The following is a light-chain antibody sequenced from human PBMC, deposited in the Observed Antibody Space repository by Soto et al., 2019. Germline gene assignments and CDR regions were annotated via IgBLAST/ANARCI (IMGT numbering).Light chain of an antibody. Sequence: QSVLTQAPSASGTPGQRVTISCSGASSNVATNNVNWYQCLPRRAPKVVIYTDNQRPSWVPDRFSGSTSATSASLATSGLQSEEAGDDSGAVCDESLGARVFGGGTKLTVL. J-gene: IGLJ3*02. V-gene: IGLV1-44*01. CDR1: SSNVATNN. CDR2: TDN. CDR3: AVCDESLGARV.